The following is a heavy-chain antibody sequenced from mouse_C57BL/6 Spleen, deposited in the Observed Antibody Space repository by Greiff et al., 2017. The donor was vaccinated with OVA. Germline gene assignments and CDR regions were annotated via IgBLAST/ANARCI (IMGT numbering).Heavy chain of an antibody. Sequence: VQLKESGPGLVAPSQSLSITCTVSGFSLTSYGVHWVRQPPGKGLEWLVVIWSDGSTTYNSALKSRLSISKDNSKSQVFLKMNSLQTDDTAMYYCVTSPHYYGSRGWYFDVWGTGTTVTVSS. CDR2: IWSDGST. CDR1: GFSLTSYG. J-gene: IGHJ1*03. V-gene: IGHV2-6*03. D-gene: IGHD1-1*01. CDR3: VTSPHYYGSRGWYFDV.